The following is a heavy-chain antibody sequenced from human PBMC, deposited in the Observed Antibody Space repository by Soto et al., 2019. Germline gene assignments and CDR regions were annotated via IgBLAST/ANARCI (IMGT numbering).Heavy chain of an antibody. CDR2: VNPGNGDT. J-gene: IGHJ6*02. CDR1: GYSFTKSG. CDR3: ARTDCSSTSCYNYYYYGMDV. Sequence: QVQLVQSGTEVKKPGASVKVSCKTSGYSFTKSGLHWVRQAPGLRLKWMGWVNPGNGDTKYSQKFQGRVTITRGTSATTAYMELNSLRSEDSAVFYCARTDCSSTSCYNYYYYGMDVWGQGTTVTVSS. D-gene: IGHD2-2*01. V-gene: IGHV1-3*01.